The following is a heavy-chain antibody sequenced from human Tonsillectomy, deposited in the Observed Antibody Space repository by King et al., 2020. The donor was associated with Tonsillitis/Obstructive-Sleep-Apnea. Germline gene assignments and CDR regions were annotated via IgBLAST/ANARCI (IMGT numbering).Heavy chain of an antibody. V-gene: IGHV3-7*03. J-gene: IGHJ4*02. CDR2: IAKDGSET. CDR3: ARDLSHDSSG. D-gene: IGHD3-22*01. CDR1: GFDFSDYW. Sequence: VQLVESGGGLVQPGGSLRLSCAASGFDFSDYWMTWVRQVPGKGLQCVVNIAKDGSETYYLDSVKGRFIVSRDNVKNSLYLQMNSLRAEDTAIYYCARDLSHDSSGWGQGTLVTVSS.